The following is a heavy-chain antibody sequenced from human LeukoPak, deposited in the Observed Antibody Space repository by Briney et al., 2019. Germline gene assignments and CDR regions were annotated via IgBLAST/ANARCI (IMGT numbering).Heavy chain of an antibody. J-gene: IGHJ4*02. CDR1: GGSISSSSYY. D-gene: IGHD2-2*02. Sequence: SETLSLTCTVSGGSISSSSYYWGWIRQPPGKGLEWIGSIYSSGSTYYNPSLKSRVTISVDTSKKQFSLKLGSVTAADTAVYYCARVCSSASCHIDYWGQGTLVTVSS. CDR3: ARVCSSASCHIDY. CDR2: IYSSGST. V-gene: IGHV4-39*01.